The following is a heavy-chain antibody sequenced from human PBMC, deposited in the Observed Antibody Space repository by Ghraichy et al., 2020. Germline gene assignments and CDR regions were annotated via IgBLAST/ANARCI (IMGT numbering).Heavy chain of an antibody. Sequence: SQTLSLTCTVSGYSISSGYYWGWIRQPPGKGLEWIGSIYHSGSTNYNPSLKSRVTISVDTSKNQFSLKLSSVTAADTAVYYCARDPGLDTAMVSWFDPWGQPALVTVSS. CDR3: ARDPGLDTAMVSWFDP. V-gene: IGHV4-38-2*02. CDR1: GYSISSGYY. D-gene: IGHD5-18*01. CDR2: IYHSGST. J-gene: IGHJ5*02.